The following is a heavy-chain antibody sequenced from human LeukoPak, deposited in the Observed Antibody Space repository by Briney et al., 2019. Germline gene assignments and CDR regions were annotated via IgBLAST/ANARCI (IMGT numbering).Heavy chain of an antibody. CDR1: GGSISSGDYS. Sequence: SQTLSLTCTVSGGSISSGDYSWPWIRQPPGRGLEWIVYIYYSGRTYYNPSPKSRFVLSVQPPTNLFSLMLSSVTAADTAVYYCATSKEIRSYYYIDVWGKGTTITVSS. D-gene: IGHD4-11*01. J-gene: IGHJ6*03. V-gene: IGHV4-30-4*08. CDR3: ATSKEIRSYYYIDV. CDR2: IYYSGRT.